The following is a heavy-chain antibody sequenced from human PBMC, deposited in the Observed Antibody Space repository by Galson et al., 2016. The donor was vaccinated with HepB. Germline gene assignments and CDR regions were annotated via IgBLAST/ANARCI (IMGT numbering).Heavy chain of an antibody. CDR3: ARADGGNPRDYFDY. J-gene: IGHJ4*02. CDR1: GFTFSSYA. D-gene: IGHD4-23*01. CDR2: ISGSGGST. V-gene: IGHV3-23*01. Sequence: SLRLSCAASGFTFSSYAMIWVRQASGKGLEWVSGISGSGGSTNYADSVKGRFTISRDNSKNTLYLQMNSLTAEDTAVYYCARADGGNPRDYFDYWGQGTLVTVSS.